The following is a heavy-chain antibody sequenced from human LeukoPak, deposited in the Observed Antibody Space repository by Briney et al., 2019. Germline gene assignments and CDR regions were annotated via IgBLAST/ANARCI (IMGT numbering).Heavy chain of an antibody. J-gene: IGHJ4*02. D-gene: IGHD7-27*01. CDR3: ARDGKLTGAPYFDY. Sequence: ASVKVSCKASGGTFSSYAISWVQQAPGQGLEWMGRIIPIFGTANYAQKFQGRVTITTDESTSTAYMELSSLRSEDTAVYYCARDGKLTGAPYFDYWGQGTLVTVSS. CDR2: IIPIFGTA. CDR1: GGTFSSYA. V-gene: IGHV1-69*05.